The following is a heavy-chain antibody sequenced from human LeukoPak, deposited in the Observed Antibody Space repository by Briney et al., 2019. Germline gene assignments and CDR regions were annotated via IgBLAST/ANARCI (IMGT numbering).Heavy chain of an antibody. CDR2: IYYSGST. V-gene: IGHV4-59*01. D-gene: IGHD2-15*01. J-gene: IGHJ5*02. Sequence: SETLSLTCTVSGGSISSYYWSWIRQPPGKGLEWIGYIYYSGSTNYNPSLKSRVTISVDTSKNQFSLKLSSVTAADTAVYYCARVGCSGGSCYRRRANWFDPWGQGTLVTVSS. CDR3: ARVGCSGGSCYRRRANWFDP. CDR1: GGSISSYY.